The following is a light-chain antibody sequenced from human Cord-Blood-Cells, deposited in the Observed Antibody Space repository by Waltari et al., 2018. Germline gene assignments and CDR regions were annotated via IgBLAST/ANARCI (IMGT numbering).Light chain of an antibody. CDR3: CSYAGSYTFVV. V-gene: IGLV2-11*01. CDR2: DVS. CDR1: SRDVGGYNY. J-gene: IGLJ2*01. Sequence: QSALTQPRPVSRSPGQSVTISRTGTSRDVGGYNYVSWYQQHPGKAPKLMIYDVSKRPSGVPDRFSGSKAGNTASLTISGLQAEDEADYYCCSYAGSYTFVVFGGGTKLTVL.